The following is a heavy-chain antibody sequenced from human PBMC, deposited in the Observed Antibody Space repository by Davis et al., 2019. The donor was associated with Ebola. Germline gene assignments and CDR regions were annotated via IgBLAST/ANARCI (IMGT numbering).Heavy chain of an antibody. CDR1: GFTFDDYG. CDR3: ARDRAPNWGFWYFDL. J-gene: IGHJ2*01. Sequence: GESLKISCAASGFTFDDYGMGWVRQVPGKGLEWVSGINWHGGKTGYADSVEGRFTISRDNAKNSLYPQMNSLRVEDMALYYCARDRAPNWGFWYFDLWGRGTLVTVSS. D-gene: IGHD7-27*01. V-gene: IGHV3-20*04. CDR2: INWHGGKT.